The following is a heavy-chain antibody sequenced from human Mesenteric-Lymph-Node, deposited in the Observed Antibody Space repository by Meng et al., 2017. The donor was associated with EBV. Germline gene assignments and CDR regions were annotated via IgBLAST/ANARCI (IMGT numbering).Heavy chain of an antibody. J-gene: IGHJ4*02. CDR2: ISTSTGNP. V-gene: IGHV7-4-1*02. Sequence: QVQLVQSGSELKTPEASVKVSCKASGYTFIGYSINWLRQAPGQGLEWMGYISTSTGNPTYAQGFTGRFVFSLDTSVSTAYLQISSLKAEDTAVYYCARGLRSGSYDYWGQGTLVTVSS. D-gene: IGHD1-26*01. CDR3: ARGLRSGSYDY. CDR1: GYTFIGYS.